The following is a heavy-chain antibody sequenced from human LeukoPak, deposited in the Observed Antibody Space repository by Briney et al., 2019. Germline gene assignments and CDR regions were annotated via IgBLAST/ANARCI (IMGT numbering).Heavy chain of an antibody. CDR3: ASGEDMVRGVSVWFDP. J-gene: IGHJ5*02. Sequence: ASVKVSCKASGGTFSSYAISWVRQAPGQGLEWMGGIIPIFGTANYAQKFQGRVTITADKSTSTAYMELSSLRSEDTAVYYCASGEDMVRGVSVWFDPWGQGTLVIVSS. CDR1: GGTFSSYA. CDR2: IIPIFGTA. D-gene: IGHD3-10*01. V-gene: IGHV1-69*06.